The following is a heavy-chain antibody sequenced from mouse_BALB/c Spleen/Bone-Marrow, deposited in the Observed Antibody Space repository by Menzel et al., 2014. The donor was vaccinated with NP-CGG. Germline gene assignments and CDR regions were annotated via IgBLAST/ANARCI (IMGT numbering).Heavy chain of an antibody. CDR3: ASYDCGYCGGC. D-gene: IGHD2-4*01. Sequence: EVQLQQFGAELVKPGASVKFSSTSSGFNIKDTYMHWVKQRPEQRLWWIGRIDPANGNTKYDPKLQGKAIITADTSSNTTYLQHSSLTSEHTAVYCCASYDCGYCGGCWGRGSTLTVSS. J-gene: IGHJ2*01. CDR1: GFNIKDTY. V-gene: IGHV14-3*02. CDR2: IDPANGNT.